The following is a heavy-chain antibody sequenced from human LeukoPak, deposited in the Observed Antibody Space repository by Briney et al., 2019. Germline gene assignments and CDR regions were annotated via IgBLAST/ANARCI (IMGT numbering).Heavy chain of an antibody. J-gene: IGHJ4*02. D-gene: IGHD3-10*01. CDR3: ARDSGRSATYFNY. CDR1: GFTFSTYA. CDR2: ISTSGDRT. V-gene: IGHV3-23*01. Sequence: GGSLRLSCAASGFTFSTYAMTWVRQAPGKGLEWVSGISTSGDRTYYADSVKGRFTISRDTSKNTLYLQMNGLRAEDTAVYYCARDSGRSATYFNYWGQGTLVTVSS.